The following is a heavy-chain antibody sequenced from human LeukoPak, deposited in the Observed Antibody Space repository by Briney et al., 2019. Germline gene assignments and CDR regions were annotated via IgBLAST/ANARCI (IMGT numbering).Heavy chain of an antibody. J-gene: IGHJ4*02. CDR1: GFTFSSYG. V-gene: IGHV3-30*18. Sequence: PGGSLRLSCAASGFTFSSYGKHWVRQAPGKGLEWVAVISYDGSNKYYADSVKGRFTISRDNSKDTLYLQMNSLRAEDTAVYYCANLYETFDYWGQGTLVTVSS. CDR2: ISYDGSNK. D-gene: IGHD5/OR15-5a*01. CDR3: ANLYETFDY.